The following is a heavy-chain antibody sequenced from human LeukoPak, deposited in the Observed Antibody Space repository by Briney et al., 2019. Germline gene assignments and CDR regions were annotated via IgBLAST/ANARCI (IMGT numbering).Heavy chain of an antibody. D-gene: IGHD2-2*01. CDR2: IYTSGVT. Sequence: SETLSLTCTVSGGSIGVYYWNWIRQPAGKGLEWIGRIYTSGVTNYNPSLKDRLTLSVDTSQNQFSLRLSSLTAADTAVYYCARESTADGMPFYFDYWSQETLVTVSS. J-gene: IGHJ4*02. CDR3: ARESTADGMPFYFDY. V-gene: IGHV4-4*07. CDR1: GGSIGVYY.